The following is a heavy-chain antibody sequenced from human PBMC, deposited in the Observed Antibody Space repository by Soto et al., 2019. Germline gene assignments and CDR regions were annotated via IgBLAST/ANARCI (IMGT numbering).Heavy chain of an antibody. CDR2: ISNDGNNN. CDR1: GFTFRSYA. J-gene: IGHJ4*02. Sequence: ESGGGVVQPGRSLRLSCVVSGFTFRSYAMHWVRQALGKGLEWVAVISNDGNNNYHADSVKGRFTISRDNSKNTLYLHMDSLRAEDTALYYCSRFVGYGGSEYYFDNWGQGIQVIVST. CDR3: SRFVGYGGSEYYFDN. D-gene: IGHD5-12*01. V-gene: IGHV3-30-3*02.